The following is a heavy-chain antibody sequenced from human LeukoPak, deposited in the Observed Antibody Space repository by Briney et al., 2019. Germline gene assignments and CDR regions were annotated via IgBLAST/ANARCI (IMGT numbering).Heavy chain of an antibody. Sequence: GGSLRLSCAASGFTFSSYSMNWVRQAPGKGLEWVSSISSSSSYIYYADSVKGRFTISRDNAKNSLYLQMNSLRAEDTALYYCAKDMDSSSPDAFDISGQGTMVTVSS. CDR3: AKDMDSSSPDAFDI. J-gene: IGHJ3*02. V-gene: IGHV3-21*04. D-gene: IGHD6-6*01. CDR2: ISSSSSYI. CDR1: GFTFSSYS.